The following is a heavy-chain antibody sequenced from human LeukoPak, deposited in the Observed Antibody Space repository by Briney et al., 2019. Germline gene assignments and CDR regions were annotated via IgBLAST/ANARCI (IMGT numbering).Heavy chain of an antibody. Sequence: GGSLRLSCAASGFTFSSYGMHWVRQAPGKGPEWVAVISYDGSNKYYADSVKGRFTISRDNSKNTLYLQMNSRRAEDTAVYYCVGDYYDSILMDVWGQGTTVTVSS. D-gene: IGHD3-22*01. V-gene: IGHV3-30*03. J-gene: IGHJ6*02. CDR3: VGDYYDSILMDV. CDR1: GFTFSSYG. CDR2: ISYDGSNK.